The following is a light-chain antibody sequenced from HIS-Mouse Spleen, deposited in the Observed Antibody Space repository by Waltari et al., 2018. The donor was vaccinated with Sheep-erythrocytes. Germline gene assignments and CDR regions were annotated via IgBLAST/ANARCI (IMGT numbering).Light chain of an antibody. J-gene: IGKJ3*01. CDR2: AAS. Sequence: AIRMTQSPSSFSASTGDRVTITCRASKGISSYLAWYQQKPGKGPKLLIYAASTLQSGVPSRVSDSGSGTDFTLTISCLQSEDFATYYCQQYYSYLTFGPGTKVDIK. CDR1: KGISSY. V-gene: IGKV1-8*01. CDR3: QQYYSYLT.